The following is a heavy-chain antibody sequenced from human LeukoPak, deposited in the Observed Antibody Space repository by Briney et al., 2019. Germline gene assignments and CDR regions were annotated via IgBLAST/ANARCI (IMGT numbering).Heavy chain of an antibody. CDR3: ARENYCTNGVCWAFDP. Sequence: KPSETLSLTCTVSGGSISSSDYYWGWIRQPPGKGLEWIGNIYYTGSSSYNSSLKSRVTISVDTSKSQFSLQLSSVTAADTAVYYCARENYCTNGVCWAFDPWGQGTLVTVSS. CDR2: IYYTGSS. CDR1: GGSISSSDYY. V-gene: IGHV4-39*07. J-gene: IGHJ5*02. D-gene: IGHD2-8*01.